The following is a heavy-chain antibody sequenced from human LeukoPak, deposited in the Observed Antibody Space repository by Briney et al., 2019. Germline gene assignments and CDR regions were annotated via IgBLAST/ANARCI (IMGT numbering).Heavy chain of an antibody. CDR3: AKHPSGYYYDLFDY. CDR2: IGGGGVST. D-gene: IGHD3-22*01. V-gene: IGHV3-23*01. J-gene: IGHJ4*02. Sequence: TGGSLRLSCAASGFTFSRYGMSWVRQAPGKGLEWVSSIGGGGVSTYFADSVKGRFTISRDNSKNTLYLHMNNLRAEDTAVYYCAKHPSGYYYDLFDYWGQGTLVTVSS. CDR1: GFTFSRYG.